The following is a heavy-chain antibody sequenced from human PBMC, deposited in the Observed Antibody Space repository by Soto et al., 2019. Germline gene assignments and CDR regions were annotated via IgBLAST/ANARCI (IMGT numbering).Heavy chain of an antibody. V-gene: IGHV1-2*02. CDR3: ARDLTDGYRGFDY. Sequence: QVQLVQSGAEVKKPGASVKVSCKASGYTFTGYYMHWVRQAPGQGLEWMGWINPNSGGTNYAQKFQGRVTITADESTSTAYMELSSLRSEDTAVYYCARDLTDGYRGFDYWGQGTLVTVSS. CDR1: GYTFTGYY. D-gene: IGHD5-12*01. CDR2: INPNSGGT. J-gene: IGHJ4*02.